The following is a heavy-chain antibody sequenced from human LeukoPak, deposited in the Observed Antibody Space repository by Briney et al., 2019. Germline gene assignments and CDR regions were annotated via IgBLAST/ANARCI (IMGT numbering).Heavy chain of an antibody. CDR3: ARDRAYDSSGYYGLNWFDP. Sequence: ASVKVSCKASGHTFTGYYMHWVRQAPGQGLEWMGWINPNSGGTNYAQKFQGRVTMTRDTSISTAYMELSRLRSDDTAVYYCARDRAYDSSGYYGLNWFDPWGQGTLVTVSS. CDR2: INPNSGGT. V-gene: IGHV1-2*02. CDR1: GHTFTGYY. J-gene: IGHJ5*02. D-gene: IGHD3-22*01.